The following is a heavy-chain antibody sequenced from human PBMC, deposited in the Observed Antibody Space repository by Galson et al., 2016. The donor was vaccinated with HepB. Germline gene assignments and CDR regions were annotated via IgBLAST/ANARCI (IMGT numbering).Heavy chain of an antibody. J-gene: IGHJ4*02. CDR3: VKEFVATGAVVGDY. Sequence: SLRLSCAASGFTFSKYFMTWFRQAPGKGLEWVSAISNSGGITYYADSVKGRFTISRDNSKDTLHLQMNSLRVEDTALYYCVKEFVATGAVVGDYWGQGTLVSVSS. D-gene: IGHD2-21*01. V-gene: IGHV3-23*01. CDR2: ISNSGGIT. CDR1: GFTFSKYF.